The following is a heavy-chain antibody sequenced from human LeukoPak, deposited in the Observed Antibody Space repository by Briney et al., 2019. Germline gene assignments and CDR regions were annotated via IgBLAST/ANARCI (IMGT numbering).Heavy chain of an antibody. J-gene: IGHJ3*02. D-gene: IGHD4-23*01. CDR3: ASGYGGNDAFDI. CDR2: IYYSVST. Sequence: PSETLSLTCTVSGGAISSYYWSWIRQPPGKGLEWIGYIYYSVSTNNNPSLKSRVTISVDTSKNQFSLKLSSVTAADTAVYYCASGYGGNDAFDIWGQGTMVTVSS. CDR1: GGAISSYY. V-gene: IGHV4-59*01.